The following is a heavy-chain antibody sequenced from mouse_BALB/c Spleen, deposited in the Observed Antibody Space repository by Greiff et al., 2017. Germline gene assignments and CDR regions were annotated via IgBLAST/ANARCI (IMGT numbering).Heavy chain of an antibody. Sequence: EVKVEESGPGLVKPSQSLSLTCTVTGYSITSDYAWNWIRQFPGNKLEWMGYISYSGSTSYNPSLKSRISITRDTSKNQFFLQLNSVTTEDTATYYCARSGYYGYVGSFDYWGQGTTRTVSS. J-gene: IGHJ2*01. D-gene: IGHD1-2*01. V-gene: IGHV3-2*02. CDR3: ARSGYYGYVGSFDY. CDR1: GYSITSDYA. CDR2: ISYSGST.